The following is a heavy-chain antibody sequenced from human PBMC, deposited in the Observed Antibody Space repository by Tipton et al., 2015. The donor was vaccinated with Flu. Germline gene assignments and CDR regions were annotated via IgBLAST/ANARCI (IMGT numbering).Heavy chain of an antibody. CDR3: AKRVSFSFHY. D-gene: IGHD3-16*02. J-gene: IGHJ4*02. V-gene: IGHV3-23*01. CDR2: ISGSGSDT. Sequence: SLRLSCATSGFIFSSYAMSWVRQAPGKGLEWVSVISGSGSDTFYADSVKGRFTISRDNSKSTLYLQVDSLRAEDTAVYYCAKRVSFSFHYWGQGTLVSVSS. CDR1: GFIFSSYA.